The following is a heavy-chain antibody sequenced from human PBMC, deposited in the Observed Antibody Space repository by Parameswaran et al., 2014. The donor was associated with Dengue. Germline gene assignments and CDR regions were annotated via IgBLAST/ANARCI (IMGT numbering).Heavy chain of an antibody. CDR3: SSGGYGL. Sequence: VRQAPGKGLQWVANIKQDGTEKTYVDFVMGRFTISRDNARQELYLHMNSLRPDDSAVYYCSSGGYGLWGQGTQVTVSS. V-gene: IGHV3-7*01. CDR2: IKQDGTEK. D-gene: IGHD3-3*01. J-gene: IGHJ4*02.